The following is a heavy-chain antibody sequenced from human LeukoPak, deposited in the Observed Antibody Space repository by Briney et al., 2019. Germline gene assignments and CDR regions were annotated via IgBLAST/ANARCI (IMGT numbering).Heavy chain of an antibody. CDR1: GYTFTDYY. V-gene: IGHV1-2*02. Sequence: ASVKVSCKASGYTFTDYYLHWVRQAPGQGLEWMGWINPNSGGTNYAQKFQGRVTMTRDTSISTAYMELSRLRSDDTAVYYCARDVLLWFGELSYYMDVWGKGTTVTISS. D-gene: IGHD3-10*01. CDR2: INPNSGGT. CDR3: ARDVLLWFGELSYYMDV. J-gene: IGHJ6*03.